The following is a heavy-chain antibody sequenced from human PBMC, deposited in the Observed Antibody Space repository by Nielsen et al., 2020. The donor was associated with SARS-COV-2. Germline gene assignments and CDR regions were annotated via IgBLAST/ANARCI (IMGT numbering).Heavy chain of an antibody. J-gene: IGHJ3*02. CDR3: AILMVYANYAFDI. Sequence: LSLTCAASGFTFSSYWMSWVRQAPGKGLEWVANIKQDGSEKYYVDSVKGRFTISRDNAKNSLYLQMNSLRAEDTAVYYCAILMVYANYAFDIWGQGTMVTVSS. D-gene: IGHD2-8*01. CDR1: GFTFSSYW. CDR2: IKQDGSEK. V-gene: IGHV3-7*01.